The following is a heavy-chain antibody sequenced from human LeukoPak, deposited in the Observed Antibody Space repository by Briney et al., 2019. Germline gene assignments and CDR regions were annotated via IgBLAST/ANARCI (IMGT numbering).Heavy chain of an antibody. J-gene: IGHJ6*03. CDR2: INHSGST. D-gene: IGHD6-19*01. CDR3: ARHGRVAVAGIFGTSPYYYYYYMDV. Sequence: PSETLSLTCAVYGGSFSGYYWSWIRQPPGKGLEWIGEINHSGSTNYNPSLKSRVTISVDTSKNQFSLKLSSVTAADTAAYYCARHGRVAVAGIFGTSPYYYYYYMDVWGKGTTVTISS. CDR1: GGSFSGYY. V-gene: IGHV4-34*01.